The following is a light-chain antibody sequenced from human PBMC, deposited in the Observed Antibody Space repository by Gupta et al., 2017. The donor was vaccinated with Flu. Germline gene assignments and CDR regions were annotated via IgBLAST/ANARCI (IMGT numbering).Light chain of an antibody. Sequence: VTPGQPASISCKASLSLFHGDGKTYLYWYLQRPGQPPHVLLYERSERGSGVPDRFSGRGSGTAFTLKISRVAAEDVGVYYCMQSVQIAFIFGHGTNVDIK. V-gene: IGKV2D-29*01. CDR3: MQSVQIAFI. CDR1: LSLFHGDGKTY. CDR2: ERS. J-gene: IGKJ3*01.